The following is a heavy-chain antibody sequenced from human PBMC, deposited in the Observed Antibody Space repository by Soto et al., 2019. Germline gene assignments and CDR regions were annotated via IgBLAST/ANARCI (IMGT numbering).Heavy chain of an antibody. D-gene: IGHD2-15*01. V-gene: IGHV1-69*01. Sequence: QVQLVQSGAEVKKPGSSVKVSCKASGGTFSSYAISWVRQAPGQGLEWMGGIIPIFGTANYAQKFQGRVTITADESTSTAYMELSSLRPEDTAVYYCARGGGRCSGGSCYSGVAYYFDYWGQGTLVTVSS. CDR3: ARGGGRCSGGSCYSGVAYYFDY. CDR1: GGTFSSYA. J-gene: IGHJ4*02. CDR2: IIPIFGTA.